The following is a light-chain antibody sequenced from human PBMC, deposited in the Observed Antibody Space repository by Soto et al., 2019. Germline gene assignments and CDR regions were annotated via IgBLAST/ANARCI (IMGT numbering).Light chain of an antibody. CDR3: QQYNSYS. J-gene: IGKJ1*01. CDR2: GAS. CDR1: QSISSW. Sequence: DIQMTQSPSTLSASVGDRVSITCRASQSISSWVAWYQQKPGKAPKLLIYGASTLQSGVPSRFSGSGSGTDFTLTISSLQPEDLATYYCQQYNSYSFGQGTKVDI. V-gene: IGKV1-5*01.